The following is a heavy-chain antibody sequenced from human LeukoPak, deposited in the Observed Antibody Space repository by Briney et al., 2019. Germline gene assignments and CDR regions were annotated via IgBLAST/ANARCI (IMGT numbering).Heavy chain of an antibody. D-gene: IGHD3-9*01. J-gene: IGHJ4*02. V-gene: IGHV4-39*07. CDR2: IYYSGST. CDR3: ARSDYDILTGGIDY. CDR1: GGSISSSSYY. Sequence: SETLSLTCTVSGGSISSSSYYWGWIRQPPGKGLEWIGSIYYSGSTYYNPSLKSRVTISVDTSKNQFSLKLSSVTAAGTAVYYCARSDYDILTGGIDYWGQGTLVTVSS.